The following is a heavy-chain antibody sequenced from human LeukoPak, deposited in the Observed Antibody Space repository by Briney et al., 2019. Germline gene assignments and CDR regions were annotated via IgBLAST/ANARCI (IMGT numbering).Heavy chain of an antibody. D-gene: IGHD5-24*01. CDR3: ARDGYNLDTFDI. CDR2: IDSDGSST. V-gene: IGHV3-74*01. CDR1: GFTFSCYW. Sequence: GGSLRLSCAASGFTFSCYWMHWVRQAPGKGLVWVSRIDSDGSSTSYADSVKGRFTISRDNAKNTLYLQMNSLRAEDTAVYYCARDGYNLDTFDIWGQGTMVTVSS. J-gene: IGHJ3*02.